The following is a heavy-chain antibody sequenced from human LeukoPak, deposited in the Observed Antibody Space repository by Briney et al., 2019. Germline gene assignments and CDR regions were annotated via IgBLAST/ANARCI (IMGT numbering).Heavy chain of an antibody. D-gene: IGHD1-26*01. CDR2: INSDGSWT. Sequence: GGSLRLSCAASGNYWMHWVRQAPGKGLVWVSHINSDGSWTSYADSVKGRFTISSDNSKNTLFLQMNSLRAEDTAVYYCAKDRTVGASYWYFDLWGRGTLVTVSS. J-gene: IGHJ2*01. CDR3: AKDRTVGASYWYFDL. V-gene: IGHV3-74*01. CDR1: GNYW.